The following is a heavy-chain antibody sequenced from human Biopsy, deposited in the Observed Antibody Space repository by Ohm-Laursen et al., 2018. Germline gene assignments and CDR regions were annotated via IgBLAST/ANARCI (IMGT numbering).Heavy chain of an antibody. CDR1: GFSVSSYG. J-gene: IGHJ6*02. Sequence: SLTLSCAASGFSVSSYGMNWVRQAPGKGLEWVSYISETSSHIYDADSVRGRFTVARDIAKNSLYLQLNSLRVEDTAVYYCARDSSRRAREGGMDVWGQGTTVTVSS. D-gene: IGHD6-6*01. CDR2: ISETSSHI. V-gene: IGHV3-21*01. CDR3: ARDSSRRAREGGMDV.